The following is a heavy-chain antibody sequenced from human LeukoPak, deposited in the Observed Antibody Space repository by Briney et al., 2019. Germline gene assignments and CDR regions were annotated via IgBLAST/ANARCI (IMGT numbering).Heavy chain of an antibody. Sequence: KASQTLSLTCTVSGGSISSGGYSWSWMRQHPGKGLEWIGYIYYSGSTYYNPSLKSRVTISVDTSKSQFSLKLSSVTAADTAVYYCARVLGRIDAFDIWGQGTMVTVSS. V-gene: IGHV4-31*03. CDR1: GGSISSGGYS. J-gene: IGHJ3*02. CDR3: ARVLGRIDAFDI. CDR2: IYYSGST. D-gene: IGHD3-16*01.